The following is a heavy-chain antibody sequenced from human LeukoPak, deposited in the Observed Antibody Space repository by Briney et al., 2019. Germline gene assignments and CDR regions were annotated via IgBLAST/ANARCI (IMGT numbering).Heavy chain of an antibody. D-gene: IGHD2-15*01. V-gene: IGHV4-34*01. Sequence: SETLSLTCAVYGGSFRGYYWSWIRQPPGKGLEWIGEINHSGSTNYNPSLKSRVTISVDTSKNQFSLKLSSVTAADTAVYYCARVVVAMEGGDVDYWGQGTLVTVSS. J-gene: IGHJ4*02. CDR2: INHSGST. CDR1: GGSFRGYY. CDR3: ARVVVAMEGGDVDY.